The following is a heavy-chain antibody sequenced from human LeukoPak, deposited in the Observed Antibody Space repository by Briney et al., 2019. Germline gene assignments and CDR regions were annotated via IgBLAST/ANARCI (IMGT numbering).Heavy chain of an antibody. Sequence: SETLSLTCTVSGNSVSGYYWTWIRQPPGKGLEWIGYIYYSGSTNYNPSLKSRVTISVDTSKNQFSLKLSSVTAADTAVYYCARSPRGGAVAGILNFDYWGQGTLVTVSS. CDR1: GNSVSGYY. J-gene: IGHJ4*02. CDR3: ARSPRGGAVAGILNFDY. D-gene: IGHD6-19*01. V-gene: IGHV4-59*02. CDR2: IYYSGST.